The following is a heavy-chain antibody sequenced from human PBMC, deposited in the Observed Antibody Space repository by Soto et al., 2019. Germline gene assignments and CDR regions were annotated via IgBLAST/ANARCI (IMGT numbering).Heavy chain of an antibody. V-gene: IGHV5-51*01. D-gene: IGHD6-6*01. CDR2: IYPGDSDT. CDR1: GYSFTSYW. Sequence: EVQLVQSGAEVKKPGESLKISCKGSGYSFTSYWIGWVRQMPGKGLEWMGIIYPGDSDTRYSPSFQGQVTISADKSISTAYLQWSSLKASDTAMYYCARHPPEGKDSSSSLDYWGQGTLVTVSS. CDR3: ARHPPEGKDSSSSLDY. J-gene: IGHJ4*02.